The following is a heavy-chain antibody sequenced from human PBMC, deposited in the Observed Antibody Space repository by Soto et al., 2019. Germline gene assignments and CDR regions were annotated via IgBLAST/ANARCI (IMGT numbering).Heavy chain of an antibody. D-gene: IGHD3-22*01. CDR1: SDCVSGGGFY. V-gene: IGHV4-61*08. J-gene: IGHJ3*01. CDR2: VSYSGTT. CDR3: DRHNRYAYDDLDF. Sequence: KTXGSLALASTVSSDCVSGGGFYWTWIRQPPGKGLEWLGFVSYSGTTNYNPSLKSRLIISMDTSKKQFSLRLRSVTTPDTALYYCDRHNRYAYDDLDFWGRGTMVTVSS.